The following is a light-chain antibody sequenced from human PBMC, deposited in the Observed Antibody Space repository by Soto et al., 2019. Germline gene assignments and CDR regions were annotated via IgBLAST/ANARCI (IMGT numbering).Light chain of an antibody. V-gene: IGKV1D-12*01. CDR1: QDLSSW. J-gene: IGKJ5*01. CDR2: AAS. CDR3: QQPISFPIT. Sequence: DIQMTQSPSSVSASVGDRVTITCRASQDLSSWLAWYQQKPGKAPKLLISAASSLQSGVPSRFSGSGSGTDFTLTIRSLQPEDFATYYCQQPISFPITFGQGTRLEF.